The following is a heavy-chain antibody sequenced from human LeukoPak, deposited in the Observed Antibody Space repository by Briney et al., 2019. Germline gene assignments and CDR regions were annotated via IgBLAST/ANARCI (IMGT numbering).Heavy chain of an antibody. CDR3: ASKKGYSSSWEEYFQH. V-gene: IGHV3-30-3*01. Sequence: GGSLRLSCAASGFTFSSYAMHWVRQAPGKGLEWVAVISYDGSNKYYADSVKGRFTISRDNSKNTLYLQMNSLRAEDTAVYYCASKKGYSSSWEEYFQHWGQGTLITVSS. CDR1: GFTFSSYA. CDR2: ISYDGSNK. J-gene: IGHJ1*01. D-gene: IGHD6-13*01.